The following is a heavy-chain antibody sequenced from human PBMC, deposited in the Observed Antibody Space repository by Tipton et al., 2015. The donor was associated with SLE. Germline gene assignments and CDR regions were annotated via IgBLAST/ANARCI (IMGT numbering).Heavy chain of an antibody. D-gene: IGHD5-18*01. V-gene: IGHV3-7*03. Sequence: GSLRLSCVASGFTFSDYYMSWVRQAPGKGLEWVANLNQDGSEKYYVDSVKGRFTISRDNAENSAYLQMNNLRAEDTAVYYCARDEEFHAYNYDYGPNHQYYYMDVWGKGTTVTVSS. CDR2: LNQDGSEK. CDR1: GFTFSDYY. J-gene: IGHJ6*03. CDR3: ARDEEFHAYNYDYGPNHQYYYMDV.